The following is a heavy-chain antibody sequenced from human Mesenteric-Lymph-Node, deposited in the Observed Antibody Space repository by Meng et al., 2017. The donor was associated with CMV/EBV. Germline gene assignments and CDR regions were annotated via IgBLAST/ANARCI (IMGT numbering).Heavy chain of an antibody. CDR2: INHSGRP. D-gene: IGHD2-2*01. J-gene: IGHJ4*02. V-gene: IGHV4-34*01. CDR1: GGSFSVYY. CDR3: AAAMTQPGAFDY. Sequence: LTCAVSGGSFSVYYWSWIRQPPGKGLEWIGEINHSGRPNYNPSLQSRVTISVDTSKNQFSLKLSSVTAADTAVYYCAAAMTQPGAFDYWGQGTLVTVSS.